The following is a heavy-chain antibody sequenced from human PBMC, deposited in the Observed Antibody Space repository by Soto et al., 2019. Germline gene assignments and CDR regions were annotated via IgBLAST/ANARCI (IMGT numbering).Heavy chain of an antibody. CDR2: IYYSGST. CDR3: ARATYYYDSSGYYGYYFDY. J-gene: IGHJ4*02. D-gene: IGHD3-22*01. V-gene: IGHV4-59*01. Sequence: SETLSLTCTVSGGPISSYYWSWIRQPPGKGLEWIGYIYYSGSTNYNPSLKSRVTISVDTSKNQLSLKLSSVTAADTAVYYCARATYYYDSSGYYGYYFDYWGQGTLVTVSS. CDR1: GGPISSYY.